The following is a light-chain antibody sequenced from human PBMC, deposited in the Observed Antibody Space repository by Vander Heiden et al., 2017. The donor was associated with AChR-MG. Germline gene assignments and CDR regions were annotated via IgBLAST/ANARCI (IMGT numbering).Light chain of an antibody. CDR1: RLSNKY. CDR3: QVWDSDTDV. V-gene: IGLV3-1*01. Sequence: SYDLTQSPSVSVSPGQTATITCSGERLSNKYTSWYHLRPGHSPVLVIFQDNLRPSGIPERFSGSNSGNTATLTISGIQSMDDGDYYCQVWDSDTDVFGTGTKVTV. J-gene: IGLJ1*01. CDR2: QDN.